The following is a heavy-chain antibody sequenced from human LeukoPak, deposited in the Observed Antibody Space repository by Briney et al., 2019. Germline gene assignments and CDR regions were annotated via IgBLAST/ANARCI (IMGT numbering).Heavy chain of an antibody. D-gene: IGHD1-26*01. Sequence: GGSLRLSCAASGFTFSDYALSWVRQAPGKGLEWVSAISGSDTNTNYADSVKGRFTISRDNSKNTLYLQMNSLRAEDTAVYYCAQSFPSGSYILDYWGQGTLVTVSS. CDR1: GFTFSDYA. CDR2: ISGSDTNT. CDR3: AQSFPSGSYILDY. J-gene: IGHJ4*02. V-gene: IGHV3-23*01.